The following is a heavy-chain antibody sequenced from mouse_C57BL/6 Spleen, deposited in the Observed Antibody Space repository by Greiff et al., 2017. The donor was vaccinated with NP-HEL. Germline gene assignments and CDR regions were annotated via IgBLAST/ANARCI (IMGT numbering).Heavy chain of an antibody. CDR1: GYTFTDYE. D-gene: IGHD1-1*01. CDR2: IDPETGGT. CDR3: TRDGSSYLFAY. V-gene: IGHV1-15*01. Sequence: VQRVESGAELVRPGASVTLSCKASGYTFTDYEMHWVKQTPVHGLEWIGAIDPETGGTAYNQKFKGKAILTADKSSSTAYMELRSLTSEDSAVYYGTRDGSSYLFAYWGQGTLVTVSA. J-gene: IGHJ3*01.